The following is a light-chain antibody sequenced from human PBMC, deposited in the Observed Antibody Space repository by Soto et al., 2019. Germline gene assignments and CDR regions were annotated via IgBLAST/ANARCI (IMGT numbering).Light chain of an antibody. J-gene: IGKJ1*01. CDR3: QQHHEYAAWT. Sequence: DIQMTQSPSTLSASVGDRVTITCRASQSVSIWLAWYQQKPGKAPDLLIYKASSLQSGVPSRFSGSGSGTDFTLTIDSLQPEDFATYFCQQHHEYAAWTFGQGTKVESK. CDR1: QSVSIW. V-gene: IGKV1-5*03. CDR2: KAS.